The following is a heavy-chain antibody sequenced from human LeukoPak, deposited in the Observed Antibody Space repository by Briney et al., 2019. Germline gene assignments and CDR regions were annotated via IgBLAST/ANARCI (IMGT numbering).Heavy chain of an antibody. D-gene: IGHD1-1*01. CDR1: GYTFTSSN. CDR3: ARARLERPGPSEY. V-gene: IGHV1-18*01. J-gene: IGHJ4*02. CDR2: ISAYNGNT. Sequence: ASVKVTCKVSGYTFTSSNINWVRQAPGQGLEWMGWISAYNGNTNYAQKLQGRVTMTTDTSTSTAYMELRSLRSDDTAVYYCARARLERPGPSEYWGQGTLVTVSS.